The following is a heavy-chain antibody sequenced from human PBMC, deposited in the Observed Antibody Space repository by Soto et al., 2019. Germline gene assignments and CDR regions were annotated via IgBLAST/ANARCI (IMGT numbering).Heavy chain of an antibody. V-gene: IGHV3-30-3*01. D-gene: IGHD1-7*01. Sequence: QVQLVESGGGVVQPGRSLRLSCAASGFTFSSYAMHWVRQAPGKGLEWVAVISYDGSNKYYADSVKGRFTISRDNSKNTLYLQMNSLRAEDTAVYYCAREESGTTPPGYYYYYGRDVWGQGTTVTVSS. J-gene: IGHJ6*02. CDR2: ISYDGSNK. CDR1: GFTFSSYA. CDR3: AREESGTTPPGYYYYYGRDV.